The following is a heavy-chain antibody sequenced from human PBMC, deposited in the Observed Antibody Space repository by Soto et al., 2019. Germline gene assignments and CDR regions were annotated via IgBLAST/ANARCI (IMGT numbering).Heavy chain of an antibody. CDR3: AWGTDAYKNGF. Sequence: PSETQSLTCSFYGCSINSGGSHWTCILQHPEKGLEWIVFIYFYNGATSSTSYNPSLQSRVVISVDTSKNHVSLNLNSVTVADTAVYFCAWGTDAYKNGFWGLGTLVTVS. V-gene: IGHV4-31*03. CDR1: GCSINSGGSH. D-gene: IGHD2-8*01. J-gene: IGHJ4*02. CDR2: IYFYNGATSST.